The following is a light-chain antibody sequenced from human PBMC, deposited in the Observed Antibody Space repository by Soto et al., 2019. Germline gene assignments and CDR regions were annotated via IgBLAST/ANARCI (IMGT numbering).Light chain of an antibody. CDR3: TSYTSTSTLYV. V-gene: IGLV2-14*01. CDR1: SSDVGGYNY. Sequence: QSALTQPASVSGSPGQSITISCTGTSSDVGGYNYVSWYRQYPGKAPKLMIHDVTNRPSGVSSRFSASKSGNTASLTISGLQAEDEADYYCTSYTSTSTLYVFGSGTKLTVL. J-gene: IGLJ1*01. CDR2: DVT.